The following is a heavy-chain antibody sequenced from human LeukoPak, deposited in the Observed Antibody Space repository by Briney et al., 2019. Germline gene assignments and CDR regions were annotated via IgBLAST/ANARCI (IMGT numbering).Heavy chain of an antibody. CDR3: ARHNGPIAAPDYFDY. CDR2: IYYSGST. J-gene: IGHJ4*02. Sequence: SETLSLTCTVSGGSIGSSSYYWGWIRQPPGKGLEWIGSIYYSGSTYYNPSLKSRVTISVDTSKNQFSLKLGSVTAADTAVYYCARHNGPIAAPDYFDYWGQGTLVTVSS. D-gene: IGHD6-13*01. V-gene: IGHV4-39*01. CDR1: GGSIGSSSYY.